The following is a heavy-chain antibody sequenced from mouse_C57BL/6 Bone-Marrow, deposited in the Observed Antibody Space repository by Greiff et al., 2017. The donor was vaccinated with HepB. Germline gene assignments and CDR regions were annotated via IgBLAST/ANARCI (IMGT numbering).Heavy chain of an antibody. Sequence: QVQLKQPGAELVKPGASVKLSCKASGYTFTSYWMHWVKQRPGRGLEWIGRIDPNSGGTKYNEKFKSKATLTVDKPSSTAYMQLSSLTSEDSAVYYCARRDGSTHYYAMDYWGQGTSVTVSS. J-gene: IGHJ4*01. CDR2: IDPNSGGT. D-gene: IGHD1-1*01. CDR3: ARRDGSTHYYAMDY. V-gene: IGHV1-72*01. CDR1: GYTFTSYW.